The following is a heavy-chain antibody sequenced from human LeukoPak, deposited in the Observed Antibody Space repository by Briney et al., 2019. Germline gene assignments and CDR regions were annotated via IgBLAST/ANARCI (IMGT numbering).Heavy chain of an antibody. CDR3: VRESGNYVPDAFDI. J-gene: IGHJ3*02. CDR1: GFTFSSYS. CDR2: INEGSNLK. Sequence: GGSLRLSCAASGFTFSSYSMNWVRQAPGKGLEWVANINEGSNLKMYVDSVKGRFTISRDYTTNSLYLQMDSLRAEDTAVYYCVRESGNYVPDAFDIWGQGTMATVSS. V-gene: IGHV3-7*01. D-gene: IGHD1-26*01.